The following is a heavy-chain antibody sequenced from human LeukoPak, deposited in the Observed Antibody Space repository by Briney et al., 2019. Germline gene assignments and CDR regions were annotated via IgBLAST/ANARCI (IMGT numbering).Heavy chain of an antibody. CDR1: GVTFSSYW. Sequence: GGALRLSCAASGVTFSSYWMHWVRQAPGKGLVWVSRINSDGSSTSYADSVKGRFTISRDNSKNTLYLQMNSLRAEDTAVYYCEISGWGRSSGWGQGTLVTVSS. J-gene: IGHJ4*02. V-gene: IGHV3-74*01. CDR3: EISGWGRSSG. D-gene: IGHD6-19*01. CDR2: INSDGSST.